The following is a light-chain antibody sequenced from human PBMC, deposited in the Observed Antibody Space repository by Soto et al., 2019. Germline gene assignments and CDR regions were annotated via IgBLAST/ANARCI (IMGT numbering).Light chain of an antibody. CDR3: QQYNSYSGT. Sequence: EIVLTHSPGTLSLSPWEIATLSCRASQSVSNNYLAWYQQKPGQAPRLLIYGTSNRATGIPDRFSGSGSGTDFTLTISSLQPDDFATYYSQQYNSYSGTFGQGTKVDIK. CDR1: QSVSNNY. J-gene: IGKJ1*01. V-gene: IGKV3-20*01. CDR2: GTS.